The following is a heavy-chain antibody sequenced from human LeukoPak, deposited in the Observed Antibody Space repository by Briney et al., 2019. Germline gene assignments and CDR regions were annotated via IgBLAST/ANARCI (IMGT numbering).Heavy chain of an antibody. CDR2: ITDSGGSV. Sequence: SGGSLRLSCAASGYMFSTYAMSWVRQAPGKGPQWVSAITDSGGSVLYADSVKGRFTISRDNSKNTLYLQMNSLRAEDTAVYYCARDQGWLINYWGQGTLVTVSS. D-gene: IGHD5-18*01. CDR1: GYMFSTYA. J-gene: IGHJ4*02. V-gene: IGHV3-23*01. CDR3: ARDQGWLINY.